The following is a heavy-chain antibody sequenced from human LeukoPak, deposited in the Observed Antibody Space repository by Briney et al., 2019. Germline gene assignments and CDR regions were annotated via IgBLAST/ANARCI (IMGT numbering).Heavy chain of an antibody. CDR3: ARDGDGYGMDV. J-gene: IGHJ6*02. V-gene: IGHV4-30-4*01. D-gene: IGHD5-24*01. CDR1: GGSISSGDYY. Sequence: SETLSLTCTVSGGSISSGDYYWSWIRQPPGKGLEWIGYIYYSGSTYYNPSLKSRVTISVDTSKNQFSLKLSSVTAADTAVYYCARDGDGYGMDVWGQGTTVTVSS. CDR2: IYYSGST.